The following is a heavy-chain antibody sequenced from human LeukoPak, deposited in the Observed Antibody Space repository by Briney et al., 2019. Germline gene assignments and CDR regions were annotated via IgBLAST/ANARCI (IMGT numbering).Heavy chain of an antibody. D-gene: IGHD6-13*01. V-gene: IGHV3-21*04. CDR1: GFTFSSYR. CDR2: ISSSGIYI. CDR3: ATGYSSSRYHY. J-gene: IGHJ4*02. Sequence: GGSLRLSCAASGFTFSSYRMNWVRQAPGEGLEWVSSISSSGIYIYYVDSVKGRFTISRDNFKNTLYLQMNSLRAEDTAVYYCATGYSSSRYHYWGQGTLVTVSS.